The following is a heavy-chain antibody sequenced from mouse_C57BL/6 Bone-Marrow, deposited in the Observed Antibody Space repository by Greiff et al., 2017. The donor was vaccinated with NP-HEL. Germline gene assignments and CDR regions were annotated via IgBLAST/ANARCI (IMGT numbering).Heavy chain of an antibody. CDR3: ARDITTVHIDY. CDR1: GFTFSSYA. D-gene: IGHD1-1*01. J-gene: IGHJ2*01. Sequence: EVMLVESGGGLVKPGGSLKLSCAASGFTFSSYAMSWVRQTPEKRLEWVATISDGGSYTYYPDNVKGRFTISRDNAKNNLYLQMRHLKSEDTAMYYCARDITTVHIDYWGQGTTLTVSS. CDR2: ISDGGSYT. V-gene: IGHV5-4*01.